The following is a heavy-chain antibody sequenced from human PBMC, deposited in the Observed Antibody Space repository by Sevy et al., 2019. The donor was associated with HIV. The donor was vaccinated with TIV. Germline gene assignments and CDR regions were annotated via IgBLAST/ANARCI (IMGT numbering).Heavy chain of an antibody. CDR2: IYPDDSDT. J-gene: IGHJ6*02. V-gene: IGHV5-51*01. Sequence: GESLKISCKGSGYSFSTHWIGWVRQMPGKGLEWIGIIYPDDSDTEYSPSFQGLVTISADKFISTTYLQWSSLKASDSATYYCVRSDSGPGYPLDVWGQGTTVTVSS. CDR1: GYSFSTHW. D-gene: IGHD3-9*01. CDR3: VRSDSGPGYPLDV.